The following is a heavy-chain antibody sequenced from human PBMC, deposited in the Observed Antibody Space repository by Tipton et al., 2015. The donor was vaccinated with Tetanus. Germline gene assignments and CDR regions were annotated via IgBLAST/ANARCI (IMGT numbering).Heavy chain of an antibody. CDR2: TYSSGST. D-gene: IGHD1-26*01. CDR1: GGSVSSGGYY. Sequence: TLSLTCTVSGGSVSSGGYYWSWIRQHPGKGLEWIGDTYSSGSTYYSPSLKSRLTISIDTSKNQFSLKLNSVTAADTAVYYCARDQARGARGWNFFDYWGQGSVVTVSS. V-gene: IGHV4-31*03. CDR3: ARDQARGARGWNFFDY. J-gene: IGHJ4*02.